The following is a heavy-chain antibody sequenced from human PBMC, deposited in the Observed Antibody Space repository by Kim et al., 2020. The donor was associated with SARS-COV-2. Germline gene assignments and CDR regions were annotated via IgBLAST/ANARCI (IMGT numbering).Heavy chain of an antibody. CDR2: IYYSGST. CDR3: ARAGDSWWCRLLSCMDV. J-gene: IGHJ6*03. D-gene: IGHD2-21*01. CDR1: GGSISSYY. Sequence: SETLSLTCTVSGGSISSYYWSWIRQPPGKGLEWIGYIYYSGSTNYNPSLKSRVTISVDTSKNQFSLKLSSVTAAGTAVSSCARAGDSWWCRLLSCMDVWG. V-gene: IGHV4-59*13.